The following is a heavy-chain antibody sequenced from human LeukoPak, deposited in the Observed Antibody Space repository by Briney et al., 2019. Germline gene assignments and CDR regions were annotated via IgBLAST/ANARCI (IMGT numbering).Heavy chain of an antibody. D-gene: IGHD3-16*01. CDR1: GFTFSSHW. CDR3: ARGTYYYEF. Sequence: GGSLRLSCAASGFTFSSHWMSWVRQAPGKGLEWVANIKQDGSEKYYVDSVKGRFTISRDNAKNSLYLQMTSLRAEDTAVYYCARGTYYYEFWGQGTLVTVSS. CDR2: IKQDGSEK. J-gene: IGHJ4*02. V-gene: IGHV3-7*04.